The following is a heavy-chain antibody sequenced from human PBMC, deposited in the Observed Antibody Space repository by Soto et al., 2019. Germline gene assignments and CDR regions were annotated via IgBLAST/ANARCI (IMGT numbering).Heavy chain of an antibody. CDR1: GYTFTSYG. J-gene: IGHJ5*02. V-gene: IGHV1-18*01. CDR3: ARMATSGTLNWFDP. Sequence: ASVKVSCKASGYTFTSYGFSWVRQAPGQGLEWMGWISAYNDNTNYGQKFQGRVTMTRDTSTSTAYLELSSLASDDTAIYYCARMATSGTLNWFDPWGQGTLVTVSS. CDR2: ISAYNDNT.